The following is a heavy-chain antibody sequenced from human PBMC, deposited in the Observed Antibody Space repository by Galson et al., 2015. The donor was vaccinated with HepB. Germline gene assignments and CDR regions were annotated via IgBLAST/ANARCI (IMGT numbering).Heavy chain of an antibody. J-gene: IGHJ6*02. V-gene: IGHV4-30-4*01. CDR3: ARVELAGSYYYYGMDV. D-gene: IGHD3-10*01. CDR1: GGSISSGDYR. CDR2: IYYSGST. Sequence: LSLTCTVSGGSISSGDYRWSWIRQPPGKGLEWIGDIYYSGSTDYSPSLKSRVTISIDRSKNQFSVRLTSVTAADTAVYYCARVELAGSYYYYGMDVWGQGTTVTVS.